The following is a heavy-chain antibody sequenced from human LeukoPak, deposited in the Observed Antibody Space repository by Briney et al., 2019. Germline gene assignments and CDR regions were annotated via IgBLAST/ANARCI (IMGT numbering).Heavy chain of an antibody. CDR2: IYDDNT. V-gene: IGHV3-23*01. Sequence: GGSLRLSCAASGFTFSSYSMSWVRQAPGKGLEWVSTIYDDNTYYADSVKGRFAISTDNSKNTLYLQMNSLRVEDTAVYFCAARKVRGVWFYLDYWGQGTLVTVSS. J-gene: IGHJ4*02. CDR3: AARKVRGVWFYLDY. CDR1: GFTFSSYS. D-gene: IGHD3-10*01.